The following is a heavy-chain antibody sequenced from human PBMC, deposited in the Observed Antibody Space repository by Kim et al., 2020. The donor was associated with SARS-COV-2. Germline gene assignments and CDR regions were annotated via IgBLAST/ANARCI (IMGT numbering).Heavy chain of an antibody. D-gene: IGHD3-3*01. CDR3: AKDPFYDFWSGYYFDY. J-gene: IGHJ4*02. V-gene: IGHV3-23*01. Sequence: DSVKGRFNISRDNSKNTLYLQMSSLRAEDTAVYFCAKDPFYDFWSGYYFDYWGQGTLVTVSS.